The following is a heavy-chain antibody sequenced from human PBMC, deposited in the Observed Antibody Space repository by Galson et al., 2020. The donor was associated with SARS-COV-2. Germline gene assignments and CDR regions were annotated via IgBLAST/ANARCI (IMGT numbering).Heavy chain of an antibody. CDR2: ISGHSENT. CDR1: GFTFNSYA. D-gene: IGHD2-21*01. Sequence: GGSLRLSCAASGFTFNSYAMGWVRQAPGKGLEWVSSISGHSENTYYADSVKGRFTISRDNSKNTLSLQMHSLRAEDTAIYYCSNSWSYCGGDCYTYHFDYWGQGALVTV. CDR3: SNSWSYCGGDCYTYHFDY. V-gene: IGHV3-23*01. J-gene: IGHJ4*02.